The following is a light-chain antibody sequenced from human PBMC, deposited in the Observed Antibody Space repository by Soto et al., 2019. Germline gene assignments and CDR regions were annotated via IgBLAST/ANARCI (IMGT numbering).Light chain of an antibody. J-gene: IGKJ1*01. CDR1: QSLIPGDGNPY. CDR2: KIS. V-gene: IGKV2-30*02. CDR3: MQGTHWPWT. Sequence: EVGRIHSPLPLPVTLEQRASTSCRSSQSLIPGDGNPYLNWFQQRPGQPPSRLINKISDRDSGVPDRFRGSGSGTDFTLKSSRVEAEDVGVYYCMQGTHWPWTFGQGTEVEIK.